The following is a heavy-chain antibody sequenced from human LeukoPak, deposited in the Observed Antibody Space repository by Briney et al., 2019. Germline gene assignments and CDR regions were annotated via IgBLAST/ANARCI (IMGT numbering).Heavy chain of an antibody. CDR1: GYTFTGYY. D-gene: IGHD6-13*01. CDR2: INPNSGGT. Sequence: ASVKVSCKASGYTFTGYYMHWVRQAPGQGLEWMGWINPNSGGTNYAQKFQGRVTMTRDTSISTAYMELSRLRSDDTAVYYCASGPGIAAANYYMDVWGKGTTVTVSS. J-gene: IGHJ6*03. V-gene: IGHV1-2*02. CDR3: ASGPGIAAANYYMDV.